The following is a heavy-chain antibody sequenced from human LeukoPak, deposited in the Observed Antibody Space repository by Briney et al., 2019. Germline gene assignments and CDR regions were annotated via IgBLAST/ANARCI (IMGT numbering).Heavy chain of an antibody. CDR2: INHSGST. J-gene: IGHJ4*02. CDR3: AREGRIAAAGMDY. Sequence: SETLSLTCAVYGGSFSGYYWSWIRQPPGKGLEWIGEINHSGSTNYNPSLKSRVTISVDTSENQFSLKLSSVTAADTAVYYCAREGRIAAAGMDYWGQGTLVTVSS. CDR1: GGSFSGYY. D-gene: IGHD6-13*01. V-gene: IGHV4-34*01.